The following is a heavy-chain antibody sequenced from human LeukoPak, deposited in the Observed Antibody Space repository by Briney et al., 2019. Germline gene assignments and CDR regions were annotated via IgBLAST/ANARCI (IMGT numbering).Heavy chain of an antibody. CDR1: GGSISSGSYY. CDR2: IYTSGSS. Sequence: SETLSLTCTVSGGSISSGSYYWTWIRQPAGKGLEWIGRIYTSGSSNYNPSLKSRVTISVDTSKNQFSLKLNSVTAADTAVYYCARDGDLYGGNSLDYWGQGTLVTVSS. D-gene: IGHD4-23*01. V-gene: IGHV4-61*02. J-gene: IGHJ4*02. CDR3: ARDGDLYGGNSLDY.